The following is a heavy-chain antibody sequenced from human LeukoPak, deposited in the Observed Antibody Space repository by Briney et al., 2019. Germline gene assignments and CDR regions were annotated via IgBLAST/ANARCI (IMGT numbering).Heavy chain of an antibody. Sequence: XAAXGFTFSSYGMXWVRQAPGKGLEWVAVIWYDGSNKYYADSVKGRFTISRDNSKNTLYLQMNSLRAEDTAVYYCAKDKDVGYSYGFDYWGQGTLVTVSS. V-gene: IGHV3-33*06. CDR1: GFTFSSYG. J-gene: IGHJ4*02. CDR2: IWYDGSNK. CDR3: AKDKDVGYSYGFDY. D-gene: IGHD5-18*01.